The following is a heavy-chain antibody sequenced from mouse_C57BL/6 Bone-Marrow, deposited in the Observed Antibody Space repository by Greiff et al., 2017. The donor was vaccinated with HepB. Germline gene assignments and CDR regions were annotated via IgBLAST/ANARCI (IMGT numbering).Heavy chain of an antibody. J-gene: IGHJ4*01. V-gene: IGHV5-17*01. CDR2: ISSGSSTI. CDR1: GFTFSDYG. Sequence: EVKVEESGGGLVKPGGSLKLSCAASGFTFSDYGMHWVRQAPEKGLEWVAYISSGSSTIYYADTVKGRFTISRDNAKNTLFLQMTSLRSEDTAMYYCARDDRAMDYWGQGTSVTVSS. D-gene: IGHD2-14*01. CDR3: ARDDRAMDY.